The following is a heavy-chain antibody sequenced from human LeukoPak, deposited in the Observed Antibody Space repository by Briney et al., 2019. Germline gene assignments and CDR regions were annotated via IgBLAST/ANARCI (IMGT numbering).Heavy chain of an antibody. J-gene: IGHJ6*03. CDR1: GFTFSSYS. CDR3: ARTSTQDYDFWSGYYGHYYYYMDV. CDR2: ISSSSSTI. Sequence: QAGGSLRLSCAASGFTFSSYSMNWVRQAPGKGLEWVSYISSSSSTIYYADSVKGRFTISRDNAKNSLYLQMNSLRAEDTAVYYCARTSTQDYDFWSGYYGHYYYYMDVWGKGTTVTVSS. D-gene: IGHD3-3*01. V-gene: IGHV3-48*01.